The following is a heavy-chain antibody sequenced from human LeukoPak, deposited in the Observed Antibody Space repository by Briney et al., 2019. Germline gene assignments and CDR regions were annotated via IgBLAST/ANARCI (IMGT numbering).Heavy chain of an antibody. J-gene: IGHJ6*03. Sequence: SGTLSLTCAVSGVSISSNLWWTWVRQPPGKGLEWIAEIHHSGSINYNPSLKSRVTISVDTSKNQFSLKLSSVTAADTAVYYCARGGAVGYYYYYMDVWGKGTTVTISS. CDR1: GVSISSNLW. CDR3: ARGGAVGYYYYYMDV. D-gene: IGHD6-19*01. CDR2: IHHSGSI. V-gene: IGHV4-4*02.